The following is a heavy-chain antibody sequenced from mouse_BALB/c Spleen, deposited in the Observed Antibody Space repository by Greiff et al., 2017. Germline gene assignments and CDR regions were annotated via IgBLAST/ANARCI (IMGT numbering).Heavy chain of an antibody. V-gene: IGHV14-4*02. CDR2: IDPENGDT. J-gene: IGHJ2*01. CDR1: GFNFKDYY. Sequence: EVQLHQSGAELVRSGASVKLSCTASGFNFKDYYMHWVKQRPEQGLEWIGWIDPENGDTEYAPKFQGKATLTVDNSSSTAYMELRSLTSEDSAVYYCARGYDVDYFDYWGQGTTLTVSS. CDR3: ARGYDVDYFDY. D-gene: IGHD2-14*01.